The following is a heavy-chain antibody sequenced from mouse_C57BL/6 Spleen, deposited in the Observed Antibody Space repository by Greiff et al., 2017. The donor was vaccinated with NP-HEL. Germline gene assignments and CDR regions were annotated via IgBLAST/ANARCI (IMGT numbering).Heavy chain of an antibody. CDR3: APYDYYYAMDY. V-gene: IGHV3-6*01. D-gene: IGHD2-4*01. CDR2: ISYDGSN. Sequence: EVQLQESGPGLVKPSQSLSLTCSVTGYSITSGYYWNWIRQFPGNKLEWMGYISYDGSNNYNPSLKNRISITRDTSKNQFFLKLNSVTTEDTATYYCAPYDYYYAMDYWGQGTSVTVSS. J-gene: IGHJ4*01. CDR1: GYSITSGYY.